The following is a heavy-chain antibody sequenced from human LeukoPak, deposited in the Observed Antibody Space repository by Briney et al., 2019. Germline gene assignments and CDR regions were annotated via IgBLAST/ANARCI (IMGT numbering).Heavy chain of an antibody. J-gene: IGHJ4*02. V-gene: IGHV3-30*18. CDR3: AKDVRYFDWLFQSPTLDY. D-gene: IGHD3-9*01. CDR2: ISYDGSNK. CDR1: GFTFSSYG. Sequence: GGSLRLSCAASGFTFSSYGMHWVRQAPGKGVEGGAVISYDGSNKYYADSVKGRFTISRDNSKNTLYLQMNSLRAEDTAVYYCAKDVRYFDWLFQSPTLDYWGQGTLVTVSS.